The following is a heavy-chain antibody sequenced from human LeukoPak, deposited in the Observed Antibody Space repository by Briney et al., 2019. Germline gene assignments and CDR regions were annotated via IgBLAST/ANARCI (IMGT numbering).Heavy chain of an antibody. CDR1: GYTFTNYG. J-gene: IGHJ4*02. CDR2: ISTYNENT. D-gene: IGHD6-19*01. CDR3: ARGVGTVADTFVDY. V-gene: IGHV1-18*01. Sequence: ASVTVSCTASGYTFTNYGITWVRQAPGQGLEWMGWISTYNENTNYAQKLQGRITMTTDTSTSTAYMELRSLRSDDTAVYYCARGVGTVADTFVDYWGQGTLVTVSS.